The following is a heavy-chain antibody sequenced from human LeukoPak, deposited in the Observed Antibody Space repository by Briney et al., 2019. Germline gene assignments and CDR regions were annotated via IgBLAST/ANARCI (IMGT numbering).Heavy chain of an antibody. J-gene: IGHJ5*02. CDR1: GFTFSDYY. V-gene: IGHV3-11*04. CDR3: ARKGDLGSWFDP. CDR2: ISSSGSTI. Sequence: MAGVSLRLSCAASGFTFSDYYMSWIRQAPGKGLEWVSYISSSGSTIYYADSVKGRFTISRDNAKNSLYLQMNSLRAEDTAVYYCARKGDLGSWFDPWGQGTLVTVSS. D-gene: IGHD7-27*01.